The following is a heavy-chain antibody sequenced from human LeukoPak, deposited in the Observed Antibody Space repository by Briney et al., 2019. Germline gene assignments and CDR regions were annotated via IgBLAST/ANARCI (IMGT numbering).Heavy chain of an antibody. Sequence: GGSLRLSCAASGFTFSSYAMSWVRQTPGKGLEWVSGISGSGDSTYYADSVKGRFTISRDNAKNSLYLQMNSLRAEDTAVYYCARDLGGNSNDYWGQGTLVTVSS. J-gene: IGHJ4*02. D-gene: IGHD4-23*01. CDR3: ARDLGGNSNDY. CDR2: ISGSGDST. CDR1: GFTFSSYA. V-gene: IGHV3-23*01.